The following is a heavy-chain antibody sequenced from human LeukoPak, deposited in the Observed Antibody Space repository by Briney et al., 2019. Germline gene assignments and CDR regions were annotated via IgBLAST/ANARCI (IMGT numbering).Heavy chain of an antibody. CDR1: GYSISSGYY. Sequence: SETLSLTCTVSGYSISSGYYWGWIRQPPGKGLEWIGSIYHSGSTYYNPSLKSRVTISVDTSKNQFSLKLSSVTAADTAVYYCARVGIAAADPAAAAFDIWGQGTMVTVSS. CDR2: IYHSGST. J-gene: IGHJ3*02. D-gene: IGHD6-13*01. CDR3: ARVGIAAADPAAAAFDI. V-gene: IGHV4-38-2*02.